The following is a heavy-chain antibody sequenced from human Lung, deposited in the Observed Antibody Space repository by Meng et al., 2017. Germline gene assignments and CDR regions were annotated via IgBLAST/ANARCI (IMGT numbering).Heavy chain of an antibody. Sequence: GEWGQAGGEVKKPGASVKVSCKASGYTFPDYWLHWVRRAPGQGLEWMGRINPKSGDTHYAQRFQGRVTMTGDTSISTAYMELSGLRSDDTAMYYCARDEDISAAGKLFGDYWGQGTLVTVSS. CDR2: INPKSGDT. CDR3: ARDEDISAAGKLFGDY. D-gene: IGHD6-13*01. CDR1: GYTFPDYW. J-gene: IGHJ4*02. V-gene: IGHV1-2*06.